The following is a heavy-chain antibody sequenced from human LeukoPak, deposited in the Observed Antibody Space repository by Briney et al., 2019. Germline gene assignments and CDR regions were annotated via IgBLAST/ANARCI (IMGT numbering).Heavy chain of an antibody. CDR2: IYSSGSA. CDR1: GFTTRNNY. Sequence: GGSLRLSCAASGFTTRNNYMSWVRQAPGKGLEWVSIIYSSGSAYYVDSVKGRFAISRDTSKNMVFLQVNSLRAEDTAVYYCASSGSYSDFDYWGQGTLVTVSS. J-gene: IGHJ4*02. CDR3: ASSGSYSDFDY. V-gene: IGHV3-53*01. D-gene: IGHD3-22*01.